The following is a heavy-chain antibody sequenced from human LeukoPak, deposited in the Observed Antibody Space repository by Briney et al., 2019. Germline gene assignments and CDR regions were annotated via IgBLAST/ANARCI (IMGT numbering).Heavy chain of an antibody. CDR1: GYSFTTYW. J-gene: IGHJ4*02. CDR3: ARLMTTVSPRSFDF. CDR2: IYPGDSDT. V-gene: IGHV5-51*01. Sequence: GESLKISCKGSGYSFTTYWIGWVRQMPGKGLEWMGIIYPGDSDTRYSPSFRGQVTISTDKSINTAYLQWSSLKASDIAICYCARLMTTVSPRSFDFWGQGTLVTVSS. D-gene: IGHD4-17*01.